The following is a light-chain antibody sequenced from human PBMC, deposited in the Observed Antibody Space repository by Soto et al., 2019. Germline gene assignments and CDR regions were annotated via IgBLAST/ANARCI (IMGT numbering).Light chain of an antibody. CDR1: NSNLGAGYD. Sequence: QSVLTQPPSVSGAPGQRVTISCTGNNSNLGAGYDVHWYQQLPGAAPKLVVFGNRNRPSGVPERFSGSKSGTSASLAITGLQAEDEADYYCRAYDYSLTAFVFGGGTKLTVL. CDR2: GNR. CDR3: RAYDYSLTAFV. J-gene: IGLJ3*02. V-gene: IGLV1-40*01.